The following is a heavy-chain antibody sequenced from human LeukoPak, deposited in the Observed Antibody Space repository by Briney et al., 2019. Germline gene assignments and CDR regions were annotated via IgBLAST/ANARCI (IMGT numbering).Heavy chain of an antibody. CDR2: INPSGGST. CDR3: TSSVSAADNPFDY. D-gene: IGHD6-13*01. Sequence: ASVKVSCKASGYTFTSYYMHWVRQAPGQGLEWMGIINPSGGSTSYAQKFQGRVAMTRDTSTSTVYMELSSLRSEDTAVYYCTSSVSAADNPFDYWGQGTLVTVSS. J-gene: IGHJ4*02. V-gene: IGHV1-46*01. CDR1: GYTFTSYY.